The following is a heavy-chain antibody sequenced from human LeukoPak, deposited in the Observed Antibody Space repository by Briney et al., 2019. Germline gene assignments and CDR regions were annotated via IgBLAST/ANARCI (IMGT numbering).Heavy chain of an antibody. V-gene: IGHV4-39*01. J-gene: IGHJ4*02. CDR3: AKTYYYDPFDY. Sequence: SETLPLTCTVSGGSISNSGYYWGWIRQPPGKGLEWIGNIYYSGSTYYTPSLKSRVTISVDTSKNQFSLKLSSVTAADTAVYYCAKTYYYDPFDYWGQGTLVTVSS. D-gene: IGHD3-22*01. CDR1: GGSISNSGYY. CDR2: IYYSGST.